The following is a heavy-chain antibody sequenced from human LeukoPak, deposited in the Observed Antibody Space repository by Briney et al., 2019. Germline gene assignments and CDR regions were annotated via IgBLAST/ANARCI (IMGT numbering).Heavy chain of an antibody. J-gene: IGHJ5*02. V-gene: IGHV1-69*05. D-gene: IGHD6-13*01. Sequence: ASVKDSCKASGGTFSSYAISWVRQAPGQGLEWMGGIIPIFGTANYAQKFQGRVTITTDESTSTAYMELSSLRSEDTAVYYCARIAAAGNNWFDPWGQGTLVTVSS. CDR2: IIPIFGTA. CDR3: ARIAAAGNNWFDP. CDR1: GGTFSSYA.